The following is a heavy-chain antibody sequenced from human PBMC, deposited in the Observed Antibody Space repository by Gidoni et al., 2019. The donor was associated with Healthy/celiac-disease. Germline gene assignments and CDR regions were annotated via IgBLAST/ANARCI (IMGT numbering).Heavy chain of an antibody. V-gene: IGHV1-24*01. D-gene: IGHD6-19*01. CDR3: ANGNIAVAGQHNWFDP. CDR1: GYTLTQLS. Sequence: QVKLVQSGAAVKKPGASVKVSGKVSGYTLTQLSMHWVRQAPGKGLEWGGGFDPEDGETIYAQKFQGRVTMTEDTSTDTAYMELSSLRSEDTAVYYCANGNIAVAGQHNWFDPWGQGTLVTVSS. J-gene: IGHJ5*02. CDR2: FDPEDGET.